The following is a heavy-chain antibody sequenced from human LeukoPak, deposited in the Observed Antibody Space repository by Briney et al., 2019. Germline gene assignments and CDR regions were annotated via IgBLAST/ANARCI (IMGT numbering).Heavy chain of an antibody. Sequence: ASVKVSCKASGGTFSSYAISWVRQAPGQGLEWMGGIIPIFGTANYAQKFQGRVTITADESTSTAYMELSSLRSEDTAVYYCARELRELAPLGHWGQGTLVTVSS. CDR3: ARELRELAPLGH. CDR2: IIPIFGTA. V-gene: IGHV1-69*13. CDR1: GGTFSSYA. D-gene: IGHD1-26*01. J-gene: IGHJ4*02.